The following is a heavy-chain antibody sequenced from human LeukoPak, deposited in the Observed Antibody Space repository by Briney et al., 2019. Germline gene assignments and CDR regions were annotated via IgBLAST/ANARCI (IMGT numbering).Heavy chain of an antibody. CDR1: GYTFTSYY. D-gene: IGHD7-27*01. V-gene: IGHV1-46*01. CDR3: ARDRFLGFDY. J-gene: IGHJ4*02. CDR2: INPSGGST. Sequence: ASVKVSCKASGYTFTSYYMHWVRQAPGQGLEWMGIINPSGGSTSYAQKLQGRVTMTTDTSTSTAYMELRSLRSDDTAVYYCARDRFLGFDYWGQGTLVTVSS.